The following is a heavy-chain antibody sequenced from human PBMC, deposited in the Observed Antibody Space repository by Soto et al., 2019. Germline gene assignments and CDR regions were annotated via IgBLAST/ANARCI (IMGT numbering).Heavy chain of an antibody. D-gene: IGHD3-16*02. J-gene: IGHJ4*02. CDR1: GFTFSSYW. CDR3: ARVEEDYIWGSYRSRALCYFDY. CDR2: IKQDGSEK. V-gene: IGHV3-7*01. Sequence: TGGSLRLSCAASGFTFSSYWMSWVRQAPGKGLEWVANIKQDGSEKYYVDSVKGRFTISRDNAKNSLYLQMNSLRAEDTAVYYCARVEEDYIWGSYRSRALCYFDYWGQGTLVTVSS.